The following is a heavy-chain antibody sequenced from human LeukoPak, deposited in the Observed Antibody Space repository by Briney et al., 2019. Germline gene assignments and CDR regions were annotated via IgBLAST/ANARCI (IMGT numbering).Heavy chain of an antibody. CDR1: GDGVSSKIAT. D-gene: IGHD5-12*01. CDR3: ARDTGAAISTFDV. J-gene: IGHJ3*01. V-gene: IGHV6-1*01. CDR2: TYYRSKWYN. Sequence: SQTLSLTCAISGDGVSSKIATWNWIRQSPSGGLEWLGRTYYRSKWYNDYAVSVKSRITINPDTSKNQFSLQLNSVTPEDTAVYFCARDTGAAISTFDVWGQGTMVTVSS.